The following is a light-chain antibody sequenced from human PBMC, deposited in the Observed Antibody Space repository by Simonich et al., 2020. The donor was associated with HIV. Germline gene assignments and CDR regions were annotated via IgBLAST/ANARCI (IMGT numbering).Light chain of an antibody. V-gene: IGKV1-39*01. CDR3: QQSFSSPWT. CDR1: QCISRY. Sequence: DIQMTQSPSSLSASVGDRVTITCRASQCISRYLNWYQQKRGKAPKLLIYVASSLPIGVPSRFSGSGSGTDFTLTISSLQPEDFATYYCQQSFSSPWTFGQGTKVAIK. CDR2: VAS. J-gene: IGKJ1*01.